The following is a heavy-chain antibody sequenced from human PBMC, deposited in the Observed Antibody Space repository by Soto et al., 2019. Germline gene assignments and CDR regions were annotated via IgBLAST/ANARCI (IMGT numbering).Heavy chain of an antibody. CDR1: GGSFSGYY. CDR2: INHSGST. Sequence: QVPLQQWGAGLLKPSETLSLTCAVYGGSFSGYYWSWIRQPPGKGLEWIGEINHSGSTNYNPSLKSRVTISVDTSKNQFSLKLSSVTAADTAVYYCARSVVPVVRGLQIDYWGQGTLVTVSS. V-gene: IGHV4-34*01. CDR3: ARSVVPVVRGLQIDY. D-gene: IGHD3-10*02. J-gene: IGHJ4*02.